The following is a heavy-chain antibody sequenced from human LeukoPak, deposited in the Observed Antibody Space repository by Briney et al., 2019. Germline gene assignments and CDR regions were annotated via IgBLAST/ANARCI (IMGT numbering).Heavy chain of an antibody. CDR1: GFTFSSYE. CDR3: ARDTSGSYYFPDY. V-gene: IGHV3-48*03. CDR2: ISSSGSTI. D-gene: IGHD1-26*01. J-gene: IGHJ4*02. Sequence: GGSLRPSCAASGFTFSSYEMNWVRQAPGKGLEWVSYISSSGSTIYYADSVKGRFTISRDNAKNSLYLQMNSLRAEDTALYYCARDTSGSYYFPDYWGQGTLVTVSS.